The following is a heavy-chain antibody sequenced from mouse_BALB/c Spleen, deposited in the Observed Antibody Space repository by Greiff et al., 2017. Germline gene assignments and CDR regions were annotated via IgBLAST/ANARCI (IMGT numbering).Heavy chain of an antibody. Sequence: QVQLKQSGAELARPGASVKMSCKASGYTFTSYTMHWVKQRPGQGLEWIGYINPSSGYTNYNQKFKDKATLTADKSSSTAYMQLSSLTSEDSAVYYCASRGLTATRDAMDYWGQGTSVTVSS. CDR2: INPSSGYT. CDR1: GYTFTSYT. V-gene: IGHV1-4*01. D-gene: IGHD1-2*01. CDR3: ASRGLTATRDAMDY. J-gene: IGHJ4*01.